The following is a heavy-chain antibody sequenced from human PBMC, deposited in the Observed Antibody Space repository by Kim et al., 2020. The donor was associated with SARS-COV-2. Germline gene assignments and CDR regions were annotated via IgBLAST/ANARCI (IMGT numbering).Heavy chain of an antibody. Sequence: EDSVTGRFTTSRDNSKNTLYLQMNSLRAEDTAVYYCAKAQRRYSYGNFDYWGQGTLVTVSS. V-gene: IGHV3-23*01. J-gene: IGHJ4*02. CDR3: AKAQRRYSYGNFDY. D-gene: IGHD5-18*01.